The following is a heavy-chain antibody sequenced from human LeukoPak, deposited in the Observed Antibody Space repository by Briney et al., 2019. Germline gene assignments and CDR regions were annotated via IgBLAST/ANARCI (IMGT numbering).Heavy chain of an antibody. J-gene: IGHJ6*03. V-gene: IGHV3-7*01. CDR3: ARGLYYIDV. CDR1: GFTFSNNW. CDR2: IKPDGSEK. Sequence: PGGSLRLSCAASGFTFSNNWMSWVRQTPGKGLEWVAKIKPDGSEKSYVDSVKGRFTISRDNAKNSLYLQMNSLRTEDTAIYYCARGLYYIDVWGNGTAVTVS.